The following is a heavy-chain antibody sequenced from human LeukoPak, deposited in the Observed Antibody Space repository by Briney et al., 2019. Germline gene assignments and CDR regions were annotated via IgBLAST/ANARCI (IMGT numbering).Heavy chain of an antibody. Sequence: SSETLSLTCAVYGGSFSGYYWSWIRQPPGKGLEWIGEINHSGSTNYNPSLKSRVTISVDTSKNQFSLKLSSVTAADTAVYYCARGALIVLMVYDIWGQGTLVTVSS. CDR3: ARGALIVLMVYDI. J-gene: IGHJ4*02. V-gene: IGHV4-34*01. D-gene: IGHD2-8*01. CDR1: GGSFSGYY. CDR2: INHSGST.